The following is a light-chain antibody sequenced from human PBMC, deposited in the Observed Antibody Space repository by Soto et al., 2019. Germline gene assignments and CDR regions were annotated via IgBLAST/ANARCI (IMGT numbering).Light chain of an antibody. J-gene: IGKJ5*01. V-gene: IGKV3-11*01. CDR3: QQYTGPPTT. Sequence: EIVLTQSPATLSLSPGERATLSCRASQSVSNFLAWYQQKPGQAPRLXIYDASNRATGIPDRFSGSGSGTDVTITITRLEPEDSEVYVCQQYTGPPTTFGQGTRLEIK. CDR1: QSVSNF. CDR2: DAS.